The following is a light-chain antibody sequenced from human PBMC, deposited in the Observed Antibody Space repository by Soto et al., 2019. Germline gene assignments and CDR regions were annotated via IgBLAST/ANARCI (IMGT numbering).Light chain of an antibody. CDR2: EVN. Sequence: QSVLTQPASVSGSPGQSITISCTGTSTDVGDNYVSWYQQLPNKAPKLLIFEVNNRPSGVSHRFSGSKSGNTASLTISGLQAEDEADYYCGSYTIDSTWVFGGGTKVTVL. CDR3: GSYTIDSTWV. J-gene: IGLJ3*02. CDR1: STDVGDNY. V-gene: IGLV2-14*01.